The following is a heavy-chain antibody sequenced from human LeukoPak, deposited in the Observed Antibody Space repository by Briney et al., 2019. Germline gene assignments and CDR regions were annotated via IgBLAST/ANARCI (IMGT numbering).Heavy chain of an antibody. CDR2: IKQDGSEK. J-gene: IGHJ6*02. CDR3: ARAMDV. V-gene: IGHV3-7*03. CDR1: GFTLSSYA. Sequence: PGGSLRLSCTASGFTLSSYAMSWVRQAPGKGLEWVANIKQDGSEKYYVDSVKGRFTISRDNAKNSLYLQMNSLRAEDTAVYYCARAMDVWGQGTTVTVSS.